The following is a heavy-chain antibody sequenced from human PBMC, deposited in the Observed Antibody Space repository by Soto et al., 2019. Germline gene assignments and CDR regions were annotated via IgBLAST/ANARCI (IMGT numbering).Heavy chain of an antibody. Sequence: SEPLSLTCTVSGGSISSGGYYWSWIRQHPGKGLEWIGYIYYSGSTYYNPSLKSRVTISVDTSKNQFSLKLSSVTAADTAVYYCARAVLVVPAAMFDWFDPWGQGTLVTVSS. CDR2: IYYSGST. CDR3: ARAVLVVPAAMFDWFDP. V-gene: IGHV4-31*03. D-gene: IGHD2-2*01. CDR1: GGSISSGGYY. J-gene: IGHJ5*02.